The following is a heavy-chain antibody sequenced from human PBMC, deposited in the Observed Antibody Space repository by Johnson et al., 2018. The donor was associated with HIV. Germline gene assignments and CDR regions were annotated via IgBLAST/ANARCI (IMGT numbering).Heavy chain of an antibody. V-gene: IGHV3-11*01. CDR3: ARDFGLEWELDGAFDI. Sequence: QVQLVESGGGLVKPGGSLRLSCAASGFTFSDCYMSWLRQAPGKGLEWVSFISSSGSTIYYSDSVKGRFTISRDNSKNSLYLQMKSLRAEDTALYYCARDFGLEWELDGAFDIWGQGTMVTVSS. CDR1: GFTFSDCY. CDR2: ISSSGSTI. D-gene: IGHD1-26*01. J-gene: IGHJ3*02.